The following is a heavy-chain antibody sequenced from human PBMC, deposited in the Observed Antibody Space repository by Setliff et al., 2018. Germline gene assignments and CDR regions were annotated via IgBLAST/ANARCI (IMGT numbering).Heavy chain of an antibody. CDR1: GYTFMTYW. D-gene: IGHD3-22*01. Sequence: GESLKISCKGSGYTFMTYWIGWVRQMPGKGLEWMGIIYPGDSDTTYSPSFQGHISISVDKSITTAYLQWSSLKASDTAMYYCARSAWGSSGYYPYYFDYWGQGTLVTVSS. CDR3: ARSAWGSSGYYPYYFDY. J-gene: IGHJ4*02. CDR2: IYPGDSDT. V-gene: IGHV5-51*01.